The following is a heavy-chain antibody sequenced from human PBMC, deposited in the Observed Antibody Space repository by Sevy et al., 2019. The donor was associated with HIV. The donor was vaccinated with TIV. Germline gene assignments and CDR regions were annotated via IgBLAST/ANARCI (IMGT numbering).Heavy chain of an antibody. CDR1: GGSISSSAYY. J-gene: IGHJ4*02. CDR2: FYYSGNT. CDR3: ATSVSARPDDY. D-gene: IGHD6-6*01. Sequence: SETLSLTCTVSGGSISSSAYYWGWIRQPPGKGLEWIASFYYSGNTYYNPSLKSRVTISVDTPKNQFSLKLGSVTAADTAVYYCATSVSARPDDYWGQGILVTVSS. V-gene: IGHV4-39*01.